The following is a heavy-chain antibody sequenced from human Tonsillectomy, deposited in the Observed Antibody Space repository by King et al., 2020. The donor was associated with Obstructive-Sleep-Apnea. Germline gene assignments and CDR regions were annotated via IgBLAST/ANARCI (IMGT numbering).Heavy chain of an antibody. D-gene: IGHD2-15*01. V-gene: IGHV4-39*07. CDR3: ARGWDIVVVVPGKPSIFEY. CDR1: GGSISNSNYY. Sequence: VQLQESGPGLVKASETLSLTCSVSGGSISNSNYYWGWIRQPPGKGLEWIGNIFYTGSTYYNPSLKSRDTISVDASKNQFSLKLTSVAAADTAVYYCARGWDIVVVVPGKPSIFEYWGQGTLVTVSS. J-gene: IGHJ4*02. CDR2: IFYTGST.